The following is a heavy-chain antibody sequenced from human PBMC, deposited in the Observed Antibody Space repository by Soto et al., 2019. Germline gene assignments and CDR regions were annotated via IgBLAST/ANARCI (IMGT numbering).Heavy chain of an antibody. J-gene: IGHJ4*02. CDR1: GFTFSSYG. CDR3: RGRTTLDY. D-gene: IGHD1-26*01. Sequence: SLRLSCAASGFTFSSYGMHWVRQAPGKGLEWVAVISYDGSNKYYADSVKGRFTISRDNSKNTLYLQMNSLRAEDTAVYYCRGRTTLDYWGQGTLVTVSS. CDR2: ISYDGSNK. V-gene: IGHV3-30*03.